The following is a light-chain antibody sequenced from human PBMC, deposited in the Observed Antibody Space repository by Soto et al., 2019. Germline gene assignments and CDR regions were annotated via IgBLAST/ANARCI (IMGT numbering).Light chain of an antibody. CDR2: AAS. CDR1: QGIDNW. J-gene: IGKJ4*01. Sequence: DIQMTQSPSSVSASVGDSVTITCRASQGIDNWLAWYQQKPGMAPKLLISAASNLQSGVPTRFSGSGSGTDFTLTIISLQPEDFATYFCQQAIHFPLAFGGGTKVEI. CDR3: QQAIHFPLA. V-gene: IGKV1-12*01.